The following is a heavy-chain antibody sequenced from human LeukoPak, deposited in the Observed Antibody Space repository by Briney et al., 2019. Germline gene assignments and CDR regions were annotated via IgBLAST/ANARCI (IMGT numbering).Heavy chain of an antibody. J-gene: IGHJ4*02. V-gene: IGHV3-66*02. CDR2: IYSGGST. CDR1: GFPVRSNY. Sequence: GGSLRLSCAASGFPVRSNYMSWVRQAPGKGLEWVSVIYSGGSTYYADSVKGRFTISRDNSKNTLYLQMNSLRAEDTAVYYCASRDIAAEFDYWGQGTLVSVSS. CDR3: ASRDIAAEFDY. D-gene: IGHD6-13*01.